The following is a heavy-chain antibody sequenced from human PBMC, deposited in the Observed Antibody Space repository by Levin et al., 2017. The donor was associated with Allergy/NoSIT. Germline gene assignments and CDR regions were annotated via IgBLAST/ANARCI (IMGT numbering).Heavy chain of an antibody. CDR3: AKDGYYASGRLDY. Sequence: HTGGSLRLSCAASGFTFSSYGMHWVRQAPGKGLEWVALISYDGSNKYYADSVKGRFTISRDNSKNTLYLQMNSLRAEDTAVYYCAKDGYYASGRLDYWGQGTLVTVSS. J-gene: IGHJ4*02. V-gene: IGHV3-30*18. CDR1: GFTFSSYG. D-gene: IGHD3-10*01. CDR2: ISYDGSNK.